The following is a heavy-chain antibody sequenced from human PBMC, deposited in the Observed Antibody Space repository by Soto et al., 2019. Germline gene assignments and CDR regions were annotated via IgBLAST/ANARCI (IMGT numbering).Heavy chain of an antibody. CDR2: ISSSSSTI. Sequence: QTGGSLRLSCAASGFTFSSYSMNWVRQAPGKGLEWVSYISSSSSTIYYADSVKGRFTISRDNAKNSLYLQMNSLRDEDTAVYYCARDNRQLYSSSWYVRDPREDTLYNWFDPWGQGTLVTVSS. V-gene: IGHV3-48*02. D-gene: IGHD6-13*01. CDR1: GFTFSSYS. J-gene: IGHJ5*02. CDR3: ARDNRQLYSSSWYVRDPREDTLYNWFDP.